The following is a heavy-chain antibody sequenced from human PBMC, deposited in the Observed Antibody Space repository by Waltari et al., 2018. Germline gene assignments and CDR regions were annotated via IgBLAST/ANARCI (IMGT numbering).Heavy chain of an antibody. V-gene: IGHV3-9*01. Sequence: QLVDSGGGLVQTGRSLRLSCAVSGFKFDDHAMHWVRQTPGKGLEWVSGINWSGRGVEYVDSVKGRFTISRDNDKNRLYLQMNSLRVDDTALYYCVRSSSRDNWNLAEGAFDIWGQGTLVTVSS. CDR2: INWSGRGV. J-gene: IGHJ3*02. CDR1: GFKFDDHA. D-gene: IGHD1-20*01. CDR3: VRSSSRDNWNLAEGAFDI.